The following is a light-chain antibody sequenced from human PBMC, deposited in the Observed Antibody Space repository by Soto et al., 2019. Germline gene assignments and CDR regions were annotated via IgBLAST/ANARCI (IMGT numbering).Light chain of an antibody. CDR2: GAS. CDR1: QSVSSN. V-gene: IGKV3-15*01. CDR3: QQHNNWPPLT. J-gene: IGKJ4*01. Sequence: EIVMTQSPATLSVSPGERATLSCRASQSVSSNLAWYQQKPGQAPRLLIYGASTRATGIPARFSGSGSATEFTLTISSLLSVDVAVYYCQQHNNWPPLTFGGGTKVEIK.